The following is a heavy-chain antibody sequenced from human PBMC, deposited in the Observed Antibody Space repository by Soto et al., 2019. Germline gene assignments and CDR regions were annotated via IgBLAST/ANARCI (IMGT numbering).Heavy chain of an antibody. CDR3: AKGLKVSSSLVGSFDY. V-gene: IGHV3-23*01. D-gene: IGHD6-13*01. Sequence: EVQLLESGGGLVQPGGSLRLSCAASGFTFSSYAMSWVRQAPGKGLEWVSAISGSGGSTYYADSVKGRFTISRDNSKNTLYLQMNSLRAEDTAVYHCAKGLKVSSSLVGSFDYWGQGTLVTVSS. CDR2: ISGSGGST. J-gene: IGHJ4*02. CDR1: GFTFSSYA.